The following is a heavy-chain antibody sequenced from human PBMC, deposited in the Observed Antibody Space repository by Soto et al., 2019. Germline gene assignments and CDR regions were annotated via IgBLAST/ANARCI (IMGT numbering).Heavy chain of an antibody. CDR1: GFSVSGNY. CDR3: ARASSRWGSDAAH. CDR2: IYSGGST. J-gene: IGHJ4*02. V-gene: IGHV3-53*01. Sequence: EVQVVESGRGLIQPGGSLRLSCAASGFSVSGNYTGWVRQAPGKGLEWVSAIYSGGSTHYADSVKGRFTISRDNSKNTLYLQMNSLTAEETAVYYCARASSRWGSDAAHWGQGTLVTVSS. D-gene: IGHD7-27*01.